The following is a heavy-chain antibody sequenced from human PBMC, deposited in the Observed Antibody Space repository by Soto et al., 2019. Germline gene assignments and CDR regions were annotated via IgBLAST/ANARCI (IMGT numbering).Heavy chain of an antibody. V-gene: IGHV3-15*07. D-gene: IGHD3-22*01. CDR3: TTEYYYDSSGSGPY. CDR2: IKSKTDGGTT. CDR1: GYSFTSYW. Sequence: GESLKISCKGSGYSFTSYWMNWVRQAPGKGLEWVGRIKSKTDGGTTDYAAPVKGRFTISRDDSKNTLYLQMNSLKTEDTAVYYCTTEYYYDSSGSGPYWGQGTLVNVSS. J-gene: IGHJ4*02.